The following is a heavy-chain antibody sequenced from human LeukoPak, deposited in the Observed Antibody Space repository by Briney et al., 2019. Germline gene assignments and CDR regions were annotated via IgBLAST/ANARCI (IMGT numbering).Heavy chain of an antibody. D-gene: IGHD3-22*01. Sequence: PGGSLRLSCAASGFTFSRFWMHWVRQAPGKGLVWVSRLNSDGSSTNYTDSVKGRFTISRDNAKNMLYLQMNSLRVEDTAVYDCGSSSGGFNWFDPWGQGTLVTVSS. CDR2: LNSDGSST. CDR3: GSSSGGFNWFDP. J-gene: IGHJ5*02. V-gene: IGHV3-74*01. CDR1: GFTFSRFW.